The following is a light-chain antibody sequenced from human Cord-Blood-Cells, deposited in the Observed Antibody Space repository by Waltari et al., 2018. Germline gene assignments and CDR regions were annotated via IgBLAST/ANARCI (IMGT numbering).Light chain of an antibody. V-gene: IGLV3-25*02. CDR3: QSADSSGTYPV. Sequence: SYELTQPPSVSVSPGQTARITCSGDALPKQYAYWYQQKPGQAPVLVIYNDSERPSGIPERLSGSSSGTTVTLTISGVQAEDEADYYCQSADSSGTYPVFGGGTKLTVL. CDR2: NDS. J-gene: IGLJ3*02. CDR1: ALPKQY.